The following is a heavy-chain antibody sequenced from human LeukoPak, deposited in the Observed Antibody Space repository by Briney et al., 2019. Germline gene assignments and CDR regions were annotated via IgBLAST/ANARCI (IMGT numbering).Heavy chain of an antibody. CDR1: GYTFTSYY. D-gene: IGHD5-18*01. V-gene: IGHV1-46*01. J-gene: IGHJ4*02. CDR3: ARGGHTYSYFPKPWDY. Sequence: ASVKVSCKASGYTFTSYYIHWVRQAPGQGLEWMGIINPSDGTTNYAQKFQGRVTMTRDMSTTTVYVELSSLKSDDTAVYYCARGGHTYSYFPKPWDYWGQGTLVTVSS. CDR2: INPSDGTT.